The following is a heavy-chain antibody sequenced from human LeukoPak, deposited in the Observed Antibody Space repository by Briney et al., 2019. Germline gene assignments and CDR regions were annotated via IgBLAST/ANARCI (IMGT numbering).Heavy chain of an antibody. CDR2: INPPSGGT. CDR3: VRGGGTAHFDY. V-gene: IGHV1-2*02. D-gene: IGHD1-26*01. Sequence: ASVKVSCKASGYTFTDFYIHWVRQAPGQGPEWMGWINPPSGGTNYAQKFQGRVTMTRDTSISTAYMELSSLTSDDTAVYFCVRGGGTAHFDYWGQGTLVTVSS. J-gene: IGHJ4*02. CDR1: GYTFTDFY.